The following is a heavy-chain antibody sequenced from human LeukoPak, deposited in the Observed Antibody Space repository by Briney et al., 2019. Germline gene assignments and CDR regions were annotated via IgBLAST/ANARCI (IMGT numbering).Heavy chain of an antibody. Sequence: GGSLRLSCAASGFTFSSYAMSWVRQAPGKGLEWVPAISGSGGSTYYADSVKGRFTISRDNSKNTLYLQMNSLRAEDTAVYYCAGTTVTTPGYYYYGMDVWGQGTTVTVSS. CDR1: GFTFSSYA. J-gene: IGHJ6*02. V-gene: IGHV3-23*01. CDR3: AGTTVTTPGYYYYGMDV. CDR2: ISGSGGST. D-gene: IGHD4-17*01.